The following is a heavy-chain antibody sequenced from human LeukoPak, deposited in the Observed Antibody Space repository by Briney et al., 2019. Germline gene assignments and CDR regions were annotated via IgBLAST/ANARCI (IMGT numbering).Heavy chain of an antibody. D-gene: IGHD1-26*01. J-gene: IGHJ4*02. CDR2: IKQDGSEK. V-gene: IGHV3-7*05. Sequence: GGSLGLSCAASGFTFSSYWMSWVRQAPGKGLEWVANIKQDGSEKYYVDSVKGRFTISRDNAKNSLYLQMNSLRAEDTAVYYCARAKWELLTDYWGQGTLVTVSS. CDR1: GFTFSSYW. CDR3: ARAKWELLTDY.